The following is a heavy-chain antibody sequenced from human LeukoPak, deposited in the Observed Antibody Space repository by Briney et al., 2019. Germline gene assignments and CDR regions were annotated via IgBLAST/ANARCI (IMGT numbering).Heavy chain of an antibody. CDR1: GFTFSSYS. J-gene: IGHJ4*02. D-gene: IGHD3-10*01. CDR2: ISSSSSYI. V-gene: IGHV3-21*01. CDR3: ARTRYYYNSRSYGAPYYFDY. Sequence: ESGGSLRLSCAASGFTFSSYSMNWVRQAPGKGLEWVSSISSSSSYIYYADSVKGRFTISRDNAKNSLYLQMNSLRAEDTAVYYCARTRYYYNSRSYGAPYYFDYWGQGTLVTVSS.